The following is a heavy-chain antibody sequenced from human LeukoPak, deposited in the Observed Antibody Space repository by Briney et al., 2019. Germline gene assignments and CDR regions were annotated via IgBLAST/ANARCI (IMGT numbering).Heavy chain of an antibody. CDR1: GGSISSSNYY. CDR2: IYYSGST. D-gene: IGHD1-26*01. J-gene: IGHJ4*02. CDR3: ARFNSGSYQHYFDC. Sequence: SETLSLTCTVSGGSISSSNYYWGWIRQPPGKGLEWIGSIYYSGSTYYNPSLKSRVTISVDTSKNQFSLKLSSVTAADTAMYYCARFNSGSYQHYFDCGGQGTLVTVSS. V-gene: IGHV4-39*07.